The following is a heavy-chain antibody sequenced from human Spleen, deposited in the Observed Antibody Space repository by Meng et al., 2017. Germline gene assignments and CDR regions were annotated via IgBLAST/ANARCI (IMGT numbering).Heavy chain of an antibody. V-gene: IGHV4-34*01. CDR1: VGSFSDYY. Sequence: QVQLVHGGAGLLKPSETLLLSCVVSVGSFSDYYWSWIRQPPGKGLEWIGEINHSGSTNYNPSLESRATISVDTSQNNLSLKLSSVTAADSAVYYCARGPTTMAHDFDYWGQGTLVTVSS. J-gene: IGHJ4*02. CDR2: INHSGST. CDR3: ARGPTTMAHDFDY. D-gene: IGHD4-11*01.